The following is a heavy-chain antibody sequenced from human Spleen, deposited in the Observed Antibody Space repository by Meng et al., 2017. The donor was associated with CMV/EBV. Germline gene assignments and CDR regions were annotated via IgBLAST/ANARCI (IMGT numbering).Heavy chain of an antibody. CDR1: GFTFNDYT. D-gene: IGHD2-2*01. CDR2: ISWDSDIT. CDR3: AKQGYCSSTTCHANFDY. V-gene: IGHV3-43*01. Sequence: GESLKISCAASGFTFNDYTMHWVRQAPGKGLEWVSLISWDSDITYYADSVKGRSTISRDNSKSSLYLQLNSLRTEDTALYYCAKQGYCSSTTCHANFDYWGQGTLVTVSS. J-gene: IGHJ4*02.